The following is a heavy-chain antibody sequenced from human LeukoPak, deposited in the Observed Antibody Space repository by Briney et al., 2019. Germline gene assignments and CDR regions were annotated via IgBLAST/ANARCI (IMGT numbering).Heavy chain of an antibody. CDR3: ARDISDYDSSGYLDY. D-gene: IGHD3-22*01. CDR1: GFTFSDYY. J-gene: IGHJ4*02. Sequence: GGSLRLSCAASGFTFSDYYMSWIRQAPGKGLEWVSYISSSGSTIYYADSVKGRFTISRDNAKNSLYLQMNSLRAEDTAVYYCARDISDYDSSGYLDYWGQGTLVTVSS. CDR2: ISSSGSTI. V-gene: IGHV3-11*04.